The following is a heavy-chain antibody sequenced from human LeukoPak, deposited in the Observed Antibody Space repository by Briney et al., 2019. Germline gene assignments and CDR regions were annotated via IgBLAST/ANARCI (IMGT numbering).Heavy chain of an antibody. CDR2: IIPIFGTA. V-gene: IGHV1-69*01. D-gene: IGHD3-22*01. CDR3: ASSLGDSSGPFGY. J-gene: IGHJ4*02. CDR1: GGTFSSYA. Sequence: SVKVSCKASGGTFSSYAISWVRQAPGQGLEWMGGIIPIFGTANYAQKFQGRVMITADESTSTAYMELSSLRSEDTAVYYCASSLGDSSGPFGYWGQGTLVTVSS.